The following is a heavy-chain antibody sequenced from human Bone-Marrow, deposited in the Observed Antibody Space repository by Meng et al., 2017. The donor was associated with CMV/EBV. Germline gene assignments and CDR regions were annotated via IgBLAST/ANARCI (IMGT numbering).Heavy chain of an antibody. CDR1: GYTFTSYY. D-gene: IGHD6-13*01. Sequence: ASVKVSCKASGYTFTSYYMHWVRQAPGQGLEWMGIINPSGGSTSYAQKFQGRVTMTRDTSTRTVYMELSSLRSEDTAVYYCARDGIAAANNYYGMDVWGQGTTVTVSS. J-gene: IGHJ6*02. V-gene: IGHV1-46*01. CDR3: ARDGIAAANNYYGMDV. CDR2: INPSGGST.